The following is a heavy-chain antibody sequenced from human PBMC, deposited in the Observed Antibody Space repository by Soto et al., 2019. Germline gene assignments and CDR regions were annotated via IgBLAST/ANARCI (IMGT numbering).Heavy chain of an antibody. CDR1: GYTFTGYY. CDR3: ARGGLGREYGDYVY. J-gene: IGHJ4*02. V-gene: IGHV1-2*04. D-gene: IGHD4-17*01. Sequence: ASVKVSCKASGYTFTGYYMHWVRQAPGQGLEWMGWINPNSGGTNYAQKFQGWVTMTRDTSISTAYMELSRLRSDDTAVYYCARGGLGREYGDYVYWGQGTLVTVSS. CDR2: INPNSGGT.